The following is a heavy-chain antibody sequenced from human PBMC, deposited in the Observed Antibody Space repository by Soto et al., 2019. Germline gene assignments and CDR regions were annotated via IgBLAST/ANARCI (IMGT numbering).Heavy chain of an antibody. Sequence: QVHLVQSGAEVKRPGDSVKVSCQASGDTFTDYHIHWVRQAPGQGLEWMGRVTPRSGAVYYSPKFQGRVTLTRDTSISTAYMELTTLKFDDTAVFYCARVPILGPTGAFDYGGQGTLAPVSS. CDR1: GDTFTDYH. D-gene: IGHD3-9*01. J-gene: IGHJ4*02. CDR3: ARVPILGPTGAFDY. V-gene: IGHV1-2*02. CDR2: VTPRSGAV.